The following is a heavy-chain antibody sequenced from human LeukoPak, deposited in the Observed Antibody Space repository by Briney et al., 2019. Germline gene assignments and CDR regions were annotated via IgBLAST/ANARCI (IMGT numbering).Heavy chain of an antibody. CDR2: INHSGST. V-gene: IGHV4-34*01. J-gene: IGHJ4*02. CDR1: GGSFSGYY. Sequence: SETLSLTCAVYGGSFSGYYWSWIRQPPGKGLEWIGEINHSGSTNYNPSLKSRVTISVDTSKNQFSLKLSSVTAADTAVYYCARGRTSITMIVVVTSHPNYFDYWGQGTLVTVSS. D-gene: IGHD3-22*01. CDR3: ARGRTSITMIVVVTSHPNYFDY.